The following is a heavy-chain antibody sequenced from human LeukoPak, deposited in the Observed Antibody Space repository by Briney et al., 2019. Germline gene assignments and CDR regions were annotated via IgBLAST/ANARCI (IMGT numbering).Heavy chain of an antibody. CDR1: GDSISGTSYY. V-gene: IGHV4-39*01. J-gene: IGHJ4*02. D-gene: IGHD3-16*01. Sequence: SETLSLTCIVSGDSISGTSYYWTWIRQPPGKGLEWIGSIHYSGTPYYFPSLKSRVTISVDTSKNQFFLKLTSVTASVMAVYYCARRWGGPYLDHWGQGTLVTVSS. CDR2: IHYSGTP. CDR3: ARRWGGPYLDH.